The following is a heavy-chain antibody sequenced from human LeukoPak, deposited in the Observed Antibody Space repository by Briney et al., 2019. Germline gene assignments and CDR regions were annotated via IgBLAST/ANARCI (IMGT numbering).Heavy chain of an antibody. V-gene: IGHV4-59*12. J-gene: IGHJ4*02. CDR3: ARDPGYDSNN. D-gene: IGHD3-22*01. CDR1: GGSISSYY. CDR2: IYYSGST. Sequence: TSETLSLTCTVSGGSISSYYWSWIRQPPGKGLEWIGYIYYSGSTNYNPSLKSRVTISVDTSKNQFSLKLSSVTAADMAVYYCARDPGYDSNNWGQGIMVTVSS.